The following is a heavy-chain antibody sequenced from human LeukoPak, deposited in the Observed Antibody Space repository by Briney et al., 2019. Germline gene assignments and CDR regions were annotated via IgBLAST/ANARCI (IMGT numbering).Heavy chain of an antibody. CDR1: EFTFSSYS. J-gene: IGHJ4*02. CDR3: ARDLAGYDSSGYGY. D-gene: IGHD3-22*01. Sequence: PGGSLRLSCAASEFTFSSYSMNWVRQAPGKGLEWVSSISSSSSYIYYADSVKGRFTISRDNAKNSLYLQMNSLRAEDTAVYYCARDLAGYDSSGYGYWGQGTLVTVSS. CDR2: ISSSSSYI. V-gene: IGHV3-21*01.